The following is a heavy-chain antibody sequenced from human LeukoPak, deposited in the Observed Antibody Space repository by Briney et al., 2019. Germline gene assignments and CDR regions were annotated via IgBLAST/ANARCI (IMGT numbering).Heavy chain of an antibody. Sequence: SETLSLTCTVSGNSITSDNYWGWIRQPPGKGLEWIGSINHSGGSYYNPSLKSRGTVSLDTSKNQFSLRLTSVTAADTAVYYCAKDGVFGWFDPWGQGTLVTVSP. CDR1: GNSITSDNY. V-gene: IGHV4-38-2*02. CDR2: INHSGGS. D-gene: IGHD2-8*01. CDR3: AKDGVFGWFDP. J-gene: IGHJ5*02.